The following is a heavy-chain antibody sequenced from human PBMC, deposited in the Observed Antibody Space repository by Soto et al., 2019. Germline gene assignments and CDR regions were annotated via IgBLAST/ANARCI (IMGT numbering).Heavy chain of an antibody. CDR3: ARQNLSGGMDV. CDR1: GGSISSSSYY. V-gene: IGHV4-39*01. D-gene: IGHD3-9*01. J-gene: IGHJ6*02. CDR2: IYYSGST. Sequence: SETLSLTCTVSGGSISSSSYYWGWIRQPPGKGLEWIGSIYYSGSTYYNPSLKSRVTISVDTSKNQFSLKLSSVTAADTAVYYCARQNLSGGMDVWGQGTTVTVSS.